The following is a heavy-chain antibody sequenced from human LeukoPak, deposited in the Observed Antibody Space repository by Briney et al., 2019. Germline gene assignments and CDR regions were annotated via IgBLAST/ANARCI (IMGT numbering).Heavy chain of an antibody. D-gene: IGHD1-26*01. CDR2: ISGSGGST. CDR3: AKGVGATSWRLDAFDI. V-gene: IGHV3-23*01. Sequence: GGSLRLSCAASGFTFSSYAMSWVRQAPGKGLEWVSAISGSGGSTYYADSVKGRFTISRDNSKNTLYLQMNSLRAEDTALYYCAKGVGATSWRLDAFDIWGQGTMVTVSS. CDR1: GFTFSSYA. J-gene: IGHJ3*02.